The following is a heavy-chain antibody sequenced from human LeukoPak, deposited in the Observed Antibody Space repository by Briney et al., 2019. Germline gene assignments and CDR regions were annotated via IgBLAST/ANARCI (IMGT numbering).Heavy chain of an antibody. Sequence: GGTLRLSCAASGFTFSSYGMHWVRQAPGKGLEWVAVIWYDGSNKYYADSVKGRFTISRDNSKNTLYLQMNSLRAEDTAVYYCARDRYSSGWATFDYWGQGTLVTVSS. CDR3: ARDRYSSGWATFDY. D-gene: IGHD6-19*01. J-gene: IGHJ4*02. V-gene: IGHV3-33*01. CDR2: IWYDGSNK. CDR1: GFTFSSYG.